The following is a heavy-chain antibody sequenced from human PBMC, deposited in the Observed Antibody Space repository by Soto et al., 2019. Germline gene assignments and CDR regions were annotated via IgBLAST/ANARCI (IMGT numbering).Heavy chain of an antibody. Sequence: QVQLQESGPGLVKPSETLSLSCSVSGGSISGHYWSWVRQTPGKGLEWIGYMYYSGSTNYNPSLKSRVTISVDTSKNHFSLGLTSVTAADTAVYYCARGPDYDLIWNYYYMDVWGKGTTVTVSS. CDR1: GGSISGHY. V-gene: IGHV4-59*08. D-gene: IGHD3-16*01. J-gene: IGHJ6*03. CDR3: ARGPDYDLIWNYYYMDV. CDR2: MYYSGST.